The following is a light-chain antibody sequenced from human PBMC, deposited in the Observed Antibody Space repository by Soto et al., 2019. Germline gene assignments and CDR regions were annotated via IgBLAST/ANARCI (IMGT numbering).Light chain of an antibody. V-gene: IGKV3-15*01. CDR1: QSVGTS. Sequence: EIVLTQSPDTLSLSPGERATLSCSSSQSVGTSLAWYQQKPGQAPRLLIYDASTRATAIPARFSGSGSETEFTLTISSPQSEDSAVYYCQQYNNWPPWTFGQGTKVDIK. J-gene: IGKJ1*01. CDR3: QQYNNWPPWT. CDR2: DAS.